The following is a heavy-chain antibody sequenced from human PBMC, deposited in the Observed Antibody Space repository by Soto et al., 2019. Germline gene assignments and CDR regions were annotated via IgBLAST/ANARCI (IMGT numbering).Heavy chain of an antibody. CDR1: GGSISSYY. Sequence: SETLSLTCTVSGGSISSYYWSWIRQPPGKGLEWIGYIYYSGSTNYNPSLKSRVTISVDTSKNQFSLKLSSVTAAVTAVYYCARRDNYFDYWGQGTLVTVSS. D-gene: IGHD2-15*01. J-gene: IGHJ4*02. CDR2: IYYSGST. V-gene: IGHV4-59*08. CDR3: ARRDNYFDY.